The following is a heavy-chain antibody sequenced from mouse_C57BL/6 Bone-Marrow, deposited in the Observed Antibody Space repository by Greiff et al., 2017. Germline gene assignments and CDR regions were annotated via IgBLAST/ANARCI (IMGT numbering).Heavy chain of an antibody. CDR2: INPNNGGT. CDR3: AVTSFAY. Sequence: EVKLQQSGPELVKPGASVKISCKASGYTFTDYYMNWVKQSHGKSLEWIGDINPNNGGTSYNQKFKGKATLTVDKSYSTAYMELRSLTSEDSAVYYCAVTSFAYWGQGTLVTVSA. V-gene: IGHV1-26*01. CDR1: GYTFTDYY. D-gene: IGHD2-2*01. J-gene: IGHJ3*01.